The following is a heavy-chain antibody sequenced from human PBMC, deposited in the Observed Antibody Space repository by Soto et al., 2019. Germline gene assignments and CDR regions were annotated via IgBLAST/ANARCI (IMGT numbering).Heavy chain of an antibody. J-gene: IGHJ6*02. CDR1: GFTFSSYG. CDR3: ARDRGLRFLEWTLYGMDV. D-gene: IGHD3-3*01. V-gene: IGHV3-33*01. Sequence: GGSLRLSCAASGFTFSSYGMHWVRQAPGKGLEWVAVIWYDGSNKYYADSVKGRFTISRDNSKNTLYLQMNSLRAEDTAVYYFARDRGLRFLEWTLYGMDVWGQGTTVTVSS. CDR2: IWYDGSNK.